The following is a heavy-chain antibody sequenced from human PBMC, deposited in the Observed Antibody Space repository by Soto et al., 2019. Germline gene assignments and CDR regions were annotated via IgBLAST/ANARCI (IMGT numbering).Heavy chain of an antibody. CDR3: ARTYSSSWSPFAY. D-gene: IGHD6-13*01. J-gene: IGHJ4*02. CDR1: GGSFSGYY. CDR2: INHSGST. Sequence: QVQLQQWGAGLLKPSETLSLTCAVYGGSFSGYYWSWIRQPPGKGLEWIGEINHSGSTNYNPSLKSRVTISVDTAKTHSSLKLSSVPAADTAVYYCARTYSSSWSPFAYWGQGTLVTVSS. V-gene: IGHV4-34*01.